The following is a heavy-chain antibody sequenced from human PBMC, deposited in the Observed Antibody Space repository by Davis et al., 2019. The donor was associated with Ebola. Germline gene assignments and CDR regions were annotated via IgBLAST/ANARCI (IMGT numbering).Heavy chain of an antibody. CDR1: GGSISSSSYY. J-gene: IGHJ6*02. D-gene: IGHD3-22*01. CDR3: ASDHNYDSSGYNGMDV. CDR2: INHSGST. V-gene: IGHV4-39*07. Sequence: SETLSLTCTVSGGSISSSSYYWGWIRQPPGKGLEWIGEINHSGSTNYNPSLKSRVTISVDTSKNQFSLKLSSVTAADTAVYYCASDHNYDSSGYNGMDVWGQGTTVTVSS.